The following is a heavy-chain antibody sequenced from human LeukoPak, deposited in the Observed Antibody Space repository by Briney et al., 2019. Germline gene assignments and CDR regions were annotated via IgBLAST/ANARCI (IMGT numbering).Heavy chain of an antibody. CDR3: AREHSSSWYRPEWFDP. J-gene: IGHJ5*02. Sequence: SETLSLTCTVSGYSISSGYYWGWIRQPPGKGLEWIGSIYHSGSTYYNPSLKSRVTISVDTSKNQFSLKLSSVTAADTAVYYCAREHSSSWYRPEWFDPWGQGTLVTVSS. V-gene: IGHV4-38-2*02. CDR1: GYSISSGYY. CDR2: IYHSGST. D-gene: IGHD6-13*01.